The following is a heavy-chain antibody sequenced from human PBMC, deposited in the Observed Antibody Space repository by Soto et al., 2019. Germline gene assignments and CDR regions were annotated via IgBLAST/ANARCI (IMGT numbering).Heavy chain of an antibody. V-gene: IGHV1-18*01. CDR1: GYTFTSYG. CDR3: ARDLSPNERHCSGGSCYHYNWFDP. CDR2: ISAYNGNT. J-gene: IGHJ5*02. Sequence: ASVKVSCKASGYTFTSYGISWVRQAPGQGLEWMGWISAYNGNTNYAQKIQGRVNMTTDTSTSTAYMELRSLRSDDTVFYYFARDLSPNERHCSGGSCYHYNWFDPWGQGTLVTVSS. D-gene: IGHD2-15*01.